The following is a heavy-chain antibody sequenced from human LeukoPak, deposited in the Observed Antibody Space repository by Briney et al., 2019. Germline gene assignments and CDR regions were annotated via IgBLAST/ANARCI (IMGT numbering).Heavy chain of an antibody. Sequence: SETLSLTCTVSGGSISSSSYYWGWLRQPPGKGREWLGSIFYTGSTYYNPSLKSRVTISVDTSKKQFSLKLSSVTAADTALYYCATYGYTSGWYFDYWGQGTLVTVSS. V-gene: IGHV4-39*01. D-gene: IGHD6-19*01. CDR2: IFYTGST. CDR3: ATYGYTSGWYFDY. J-gene: IGHJ4*02. CDR1: GGSISSSSYY.